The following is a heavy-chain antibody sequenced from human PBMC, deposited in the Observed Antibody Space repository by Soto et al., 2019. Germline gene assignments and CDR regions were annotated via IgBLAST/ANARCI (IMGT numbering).Heavy chain of an antibody. Sequence: ASVKVSCKASGYTFTRSGISWVRQAPGQGLEWMGWISTYNGDTNYAQTFQGRVTMTTDTSTSAVHMEVRSLRSDDTAVYYCAREGVAPYYYYGMDVWGQGTTVTVSS. V-gene: IGHV1-18*01. J-gene: IGHJ6*02. CDR2: ISTYNGDT. D-gene: IGHD5-12*01. CDR1: GYTFTRSG. CDR3: AREGVAPYYYYGMDV.